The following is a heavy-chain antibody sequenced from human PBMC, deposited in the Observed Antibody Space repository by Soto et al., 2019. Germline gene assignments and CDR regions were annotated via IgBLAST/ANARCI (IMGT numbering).Heavy chain of an antibody. D-gene: IGHD2-2*01. J-gene: IGHJ1*01. CDR3: ARESRSSTSLASLRYSLYN. CDR1: GGTFRSYA. Sequence: QVQLVQSGAEVKKHGSSVKVSCKASGGTFRSYAISWVRQAPGQGLEWLGGIIPIFGTANYAQKFQGRVTIHAYGSSSTAYMGRSSLRPEDTAMSYCARESRSSTSLASLRYSLYNWCQSTLITVSS. CDR2: IIPIFGTA. V-gene: IGHV1-69*12.